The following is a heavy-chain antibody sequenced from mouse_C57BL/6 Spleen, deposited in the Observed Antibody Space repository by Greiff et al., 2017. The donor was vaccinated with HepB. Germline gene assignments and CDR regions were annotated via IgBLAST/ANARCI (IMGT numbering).Heavy chain of an antibody. V-gene: IGHV1-64*01. J-gene: IGHJ4*01. D-gene: IGHD2-1*01. CDR2: IHPNSGST. CDR3: AKIYYDSYAMDY. Sequence: QVQLQQPGAELVKPGASVKLSCKASGYTFTSYWMHWVKQTPGQGLEWIGMIHPNSGSTNYNEKFKSKATLTVDKSSSTAYMQLSSLTSEDSAVYYCAKIYYDSYAMDYWGQGTSVTVSS. CDR1: GYTFTSYW.